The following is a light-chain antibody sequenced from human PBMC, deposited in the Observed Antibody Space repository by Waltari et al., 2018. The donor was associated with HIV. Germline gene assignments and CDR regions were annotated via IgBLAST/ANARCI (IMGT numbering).Light chain of an antibody. Sequence: QSALTQPPSASGSPGQSVTVSCTGTSSDIGYFNYVSWYHQHPGKAPKLLIYDVNKRPSGVPDRFSASKSGATASLTVSGLLAEDEADYYCAAYAGNNIVIFGGGTKVTV. J-gene: IGLJ2*01. CDR2: DVN. CDR3: AAYAGNNIVI. CDR1: SSDIGYFNY. V-gene: IGLV2-8*01.